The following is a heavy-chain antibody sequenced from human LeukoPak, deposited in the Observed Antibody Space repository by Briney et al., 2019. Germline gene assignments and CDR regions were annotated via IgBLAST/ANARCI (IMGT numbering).Heavy chain of an antibody. CDR3: ARRNVVVPAAMARAFDI. D-gene: IGHD2-2*01. Sequence: AGTRILPCTVSGGSISSSSYWGWIRQPPAKGLEWIGNIYYSGSTYYNPSLKSRVTMSVDMAKNQFSLKLSSVTAADTAVYYCARRNVVVPAAMARAFDIWGQGTMVTVSP. J-gene: IGHJ3*02. CDR1: GGSISSSSY. V-gene: IGHV4-39*01. CDR2: IYYSGST.